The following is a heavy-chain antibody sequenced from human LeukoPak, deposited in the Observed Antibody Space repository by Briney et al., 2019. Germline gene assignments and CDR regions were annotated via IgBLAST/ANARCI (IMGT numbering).Heavy chain of an antibody. V-gene: IGHV1-2*02. CDR3: ARDDGGYIVVVPAATFDY. J-gene: IGHJ4*02. D-gene: IGHD2-2*01. CDR2: INPNSGGT. CDR1: GYTFTGYY. Sequence: GASVKVSCKASGYTFTGYYMHWVRQAPGQGLEWMGWINPNSGGTNYAQKFQGRVTMTRDTSISTAYMELSRLRSDDTAVYYCARDDGGYIVVVPAATFDYWGQGTLVTVSS.